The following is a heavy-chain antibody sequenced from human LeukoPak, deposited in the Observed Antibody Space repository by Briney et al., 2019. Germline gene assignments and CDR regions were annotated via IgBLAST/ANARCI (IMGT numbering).Heavy chain of an antibody. J-gene: IGHJ4*02. V-gene: IGHV3-48*01. CDR3: AKGIRDYDY. CDR1: GFTFSSYS. D-gene: IGHD5-18*01. CDR2: ISSSSSTI. Sequence: PGGSLRLSCAASGFTFSSYSMNWVRQAPGKGLEWVSYISSSSSTIYYAGSVKGRFTISRDNSKNTLYLQMNSLRAEDTAVYYCAKGIRDYDYWGQGTLVTVSS.